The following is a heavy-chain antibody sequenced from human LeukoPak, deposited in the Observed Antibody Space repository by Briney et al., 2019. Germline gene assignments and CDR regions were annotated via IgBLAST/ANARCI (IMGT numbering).Heavy chain of an antibody. Sequence: PGGSLRLSCAASGFTFSDYYMSWIRQAPGKGLEWVSYISHSGRTMYYADSVKGRFTISRDNAKNSLYLQMNSLRAEDTALYYCARVDSSAFYYYYMDVWGKGTTVTVSS. V-gene: IGHV3-11*01. CDR2: ISHSGRTM. CDR3: ARVDSSAFYYYYMDV. D-gene: IGHD6-13*01. CDR1: GFTFSDYY. J-gene: IGHJ6*03.